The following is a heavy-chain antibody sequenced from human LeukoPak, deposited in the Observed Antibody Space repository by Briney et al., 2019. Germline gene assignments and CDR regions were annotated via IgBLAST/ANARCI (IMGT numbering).Heavy chain of an antibody. D-gene: IGHD3-10*01. CDR2: IFWDDDK. CDR1: GFSLSTSGVG. J-gene: IGHJ4*02. Sequence: SGPTLVKPPQTLTLTCTFSGFSLSTSGVGVGWIRQPPGKALEWLALIFWDDDKRYSPSLRSRLTITKDTSKNQVVLTMTNVDPVDTATYYCAGGSGRTFDYWGQGTLVTVSS. CDR3: AGGSGRTFDY. V-gene: IGHV2-5*02.